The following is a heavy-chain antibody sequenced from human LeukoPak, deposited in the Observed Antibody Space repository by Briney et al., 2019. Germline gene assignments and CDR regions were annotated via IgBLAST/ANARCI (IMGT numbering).Heavy chain of an antibody. Sequence: GGSLRLSCAASGFTFDDYAMHWVRQAPGKGLEWVSGISWNSGSIGYADSVKGRFTISRDNAKNSLYLQMNSLRAEDTALYYCAKDLQSRIVGATRKGPFDSWGQGTLVTVSS. CDR1: GFTFDDYA. D-gene: IGHD1-26*01. CDR2: ISWNSGSI. CDR3: AKDLQSRIVGATRKGPFDS. J-gene: IGHJ4*02. V-gene: IGHV3-9*01.